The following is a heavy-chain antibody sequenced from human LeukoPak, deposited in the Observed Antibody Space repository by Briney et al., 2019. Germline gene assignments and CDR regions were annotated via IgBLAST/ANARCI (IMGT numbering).Heavy chain of an antibody. CDR2: NAWDEDQ. J-gene: IGHJ6*04. D-gene: IGHD3-10*01. CDR1: GFCLSTRGMR. V-gene: IGHV2-70*04. CDR3: ARTLERYGAGGYYGDYGMEV. Sequence: GPTLVNPPQTLSLTYTFSGFCLSTRGMRVSWIRQPPGKALERLSRNAWDEDQFSSTSLKPRLTFSQDTSSIQAALTMTSMHSVGTATYYCARTLERYGAGGYYGDYGMEVWGKGTTGTASS.